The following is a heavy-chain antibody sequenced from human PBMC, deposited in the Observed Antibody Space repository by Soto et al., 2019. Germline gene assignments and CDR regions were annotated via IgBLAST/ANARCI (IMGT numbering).Heavy chain of an antibody. J-gene: IGHJ4*02. D-gene: IGHD1-1*01. Sequence: PGGSLRLSCAASGFTFSFYAMSWVRQAPGKGLEWVSAISGSGSATYYADSVKGRFTISRDNSKNNLYLQMSSLRAEDTDVYYIAKSPKFTNWYLNFDFWGLGTLVTVSS. CDR2: ISGSGSAT. CDR3: AKSPKFTNWYLNFDF. V-gene: IGHV3-23*01. CDR1: GFTFSFYA.